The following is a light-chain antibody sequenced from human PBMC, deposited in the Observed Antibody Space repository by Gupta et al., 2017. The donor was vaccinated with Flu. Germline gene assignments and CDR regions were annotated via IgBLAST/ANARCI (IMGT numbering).Light chain of an antibody. Sequence: IVVRQYPLSMPVTPGEPASIFCRASQSLLHSNGYNYLDWYLQKPGQSPQLLIYLGSTRASGVPDRFSGSGSGTDFTLKISRVEAEDVGVYYCMQALQTPLTFGGGTKVDIK. CDR1: QSLLHSNGYNY. CDR3: MQALQTPLT. CDR2: LGS. V-gene: IGKV2-28*01. J-gene: IGKJ4*01.